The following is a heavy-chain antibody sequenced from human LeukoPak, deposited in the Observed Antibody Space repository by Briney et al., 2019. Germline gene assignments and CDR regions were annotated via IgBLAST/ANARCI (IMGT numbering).Heavy chain of an antibody. CDR2: INPNSGEP. D-gene: IGHD4-11*01. Sequence: ASVRVSCKTSGYTFTDYYIHWVRQAPGQGLEWMGWINPNSGEPNSAQKFQGRVTMTGDTSISTAYMELRRVTSDDTAVYYCARDRDYSNTERGFDYWGQGTLVTVSS. J-gene: IGHJ4*02. CDR3: ARDRDYSNTERGFDY. CDR1: GYTFTDYY. V-gene: IGHV1-2*02.